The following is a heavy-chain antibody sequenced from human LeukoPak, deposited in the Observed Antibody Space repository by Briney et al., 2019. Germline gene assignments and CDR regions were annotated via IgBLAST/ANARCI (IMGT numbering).Heavy chain of an antibody. CDR1: GYSISSGYY. V-gene: IGHV4-38-2*02. D-gene: IGHD2-2*01. Sequence: SETLSLTCTVSGYSISSGYYWGWIRQPPGKGLEWIGSIYHSGSTYYNPSLKSRVTISVDTSKNQFSLKLSSVIAADTAVYYCARTTEGYCSSASCFGFSYSYYMDVWGKGTTVTISS. CDR2: IYHSGST. J-gene: IGHJ6*03. CDR3: ARTTEGYCSSASCFGFSYSYYMDV.